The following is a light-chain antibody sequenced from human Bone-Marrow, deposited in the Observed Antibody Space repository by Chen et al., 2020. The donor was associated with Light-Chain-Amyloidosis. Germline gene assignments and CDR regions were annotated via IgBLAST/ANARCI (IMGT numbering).Light chain of an antibody. CDR1: SSNIGRNT. CDR3: AAWDDSLNGHVV. J-gene: IGLJ2*01. Sequence: QSVLTQPPSASGTPGQRVTISCSGRSSNIGRNTVNWYQQLPGTAPKLLIHDNDQRPSGVPDRFSGSKSGTSASLAISGLQSEDEADYYCAAWDDSLNGHVVFGGGTRLTVL. V-gene: IGLV1-44*01. CDR2: DND.